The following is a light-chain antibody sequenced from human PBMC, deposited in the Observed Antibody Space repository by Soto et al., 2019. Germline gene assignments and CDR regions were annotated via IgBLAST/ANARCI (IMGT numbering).Light chain of an antibody. CDR3: QQRSNWPPVT. CDR1: QSVGYH. J-gene: IGKJ4*01. Sequence: EIVLTQSPATLSLSPGERATLSCRASQSVGYHLAWYQQKPGQAPRPLIYDASNRATGIPARFSGSGSGTDFTLAISSLEPEDFAVYYCQQRSNWPPVTFGGGTKVDIK. CDR2: DAS. V-gene: IGKV3-11*01.